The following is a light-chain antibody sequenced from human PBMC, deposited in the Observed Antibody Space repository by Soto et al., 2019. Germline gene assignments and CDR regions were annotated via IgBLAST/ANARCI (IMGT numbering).Light chain of an antibody. J-gene: IGKJ1*01. Sequence: DIVMTQSLATLSVSXXERAXLSCMASQSVSSDLAWYQHKPGQAPRXXIYGASTRATGIPARFSGRGAGTEFTLTISSLQSVDFAVYYCQQYDNWPQTFGQGTKVDI. CDR2: GAS. V-gene: IGKV3-15*01. CDR3: QQYDNWPQT. CDR1: QSVSSD.